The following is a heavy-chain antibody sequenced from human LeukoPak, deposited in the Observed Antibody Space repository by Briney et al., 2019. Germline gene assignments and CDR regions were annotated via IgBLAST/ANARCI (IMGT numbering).Heavy chain of an antibody. D-gene: IGHD6-19*01. J-gene: IGHJ4*02. Sequence: PSETLSLTCTVSDGSINSGAYYWSWIRQLPGKDLEWIGYIYYSGSTYYNPSLKSRVTISVDTSKSQFSLKLTSVTAADTAVYYCARDYSGWLYLDYWGQGTLVTVSS. V-gene: IGHV4-31*03. CDR3: ARDYSGWLYLDY. CDR2: IYYSGST. CDR1: DGSINSGAYY.